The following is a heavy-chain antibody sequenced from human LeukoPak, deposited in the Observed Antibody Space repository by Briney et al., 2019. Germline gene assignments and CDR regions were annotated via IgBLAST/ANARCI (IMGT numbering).Heavy chain of an antibody. V-gene: IGHV4-30-2*01. CDR2: FYGSGSA. Sequence: SETLSLTCTVSGDSLSSGAYYWSWIRQPPGKGLEWIGYFYGSGSASYNPSLKSRVTISVDRSNNQFSLKMSSVTAADTAVYYCARDVDGYNRFDFWGQGTLVTVSS. CDR3: ARDVDGYNRFDF. D-gene: IGHD5-24*01. J-gene: IGHJ4*02. CDR1: GDSLSSGAYY.